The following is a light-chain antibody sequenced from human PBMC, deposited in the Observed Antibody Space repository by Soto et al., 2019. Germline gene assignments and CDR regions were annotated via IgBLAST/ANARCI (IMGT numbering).Light chain of an antibody. CDR1: QSVSSY. V-gene: IGKV1-39*01. CDR2: TAS. J-gene: IGKJ4*01. CDR3: QQSYNSPLT. Sequence: DIQMTQSPSSLSASVGDRVTITCRASQSVSSYLNWYQQKPGIAPKLLIYTASEVESGVPSRFSGSGSGTDFTLTISSLQPEDFATYYCQQSYNSPLTFGGGTNVEVK.